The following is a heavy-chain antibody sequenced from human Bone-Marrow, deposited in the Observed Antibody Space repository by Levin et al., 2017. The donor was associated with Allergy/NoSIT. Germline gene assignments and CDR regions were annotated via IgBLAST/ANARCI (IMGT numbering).Heavy chain of an antibody. CDR3: ARDLKVEPIFGVVIMRWAWDY. J-gene: IGHJ4*02. CDR2: IKQDGSEK. Sequence: GESLKISCAASGFTFSSYWMSWVRQAPGKGLEWVANIKQDGSEKYYVDSVKGRFTISRDNAKNSLYLQMNSLRAEDTAVYYCARDLKVEPIFGVVIMRWAWDYWGQGTLVTVSS. CDR1: GFTFSSYW. D-gene: IGHD3-3*01. V-gene: IGHV3-7*01.